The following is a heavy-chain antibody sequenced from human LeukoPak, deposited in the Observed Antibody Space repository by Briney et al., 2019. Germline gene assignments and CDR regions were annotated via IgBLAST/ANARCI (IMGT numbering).Heavy chain of an antibody. D-gene: IGHD1-26*01. CDR3: ARRSDSGSDDGEDYFDS. CDR2: MYYDGTT. V-gene: IGHV4-39*01. Sequence: SETLSLACTVSGGSIFSTSFYWGWIRQPPGKGLEWIGSMYYDGTTYHNPSLKSRITISVDTSNSQFSLRLTSVTAADTAVYFYARRSDSGSDDGEDYFDSWGQGTLVNVSS. CDR1: GGSIFSTSFY. J-gene: IGHJ4*02.